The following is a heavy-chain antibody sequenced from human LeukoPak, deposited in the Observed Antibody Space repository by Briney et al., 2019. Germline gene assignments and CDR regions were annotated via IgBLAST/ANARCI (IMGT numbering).Heavy chain of an antibody. V-gene: IGHV4-34*01. D-gene: IGHD3-22*01. CDR2: INHSGST. Sequence: SETLSLTCAVYGGSFSDYYWSWIRQPPGKGLEWIGEINHSGSTKYNPSLKSRVTISVDTSKNQFSLKLSSVTAADTAVYYCARATYYYDSSGFSNWFDPWGQGTLVTVSS. CDR1: GGSFSDYY. CDR3: ARATYYYDSSGFSNWFDP. J-gene: IGHJ5*02.